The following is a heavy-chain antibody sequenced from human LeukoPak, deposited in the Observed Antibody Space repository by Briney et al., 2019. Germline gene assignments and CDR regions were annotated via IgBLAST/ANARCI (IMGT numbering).Heavy chain of an antibody. CDR3: ANLYYYGSGPLRSMDV. J-gene: IGHJ6*02. V-gene: IGHV3-21*01. D-gene: IGHD3-10*01. Sequence: GGSLRLSCAASGVTFSSYSMNWVRQAPGKGLEWVSSISSSSSYIYYADSVKGRFTISRDNSKNPLYLQMNSLRAEDTAVYYCANLYYYGSGPLRSMDVWGQGTTVTVSS. CDR2: ISSSSSYI. CDR1: GVTFSSYS.